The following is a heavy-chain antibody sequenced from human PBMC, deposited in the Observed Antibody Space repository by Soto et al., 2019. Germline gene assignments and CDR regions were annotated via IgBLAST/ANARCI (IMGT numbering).Heavy chain of an antibody. CDR1: GYTFTSYA. Sequence: QVQLVQSGAEVKKPGASVKVSCKASGYTFTSYAMHWVRQAPGQRLEWMGWINAGNGNTKYSQKFQGRVTITRDTSASTAYMELSSLSSEDTAVYYCARGFSYNWNYPDAFDIWGQGTMVTVSS. CDR3: ARGFSYNWNYPDAFDI. J-gene: IGHJ3*02. CDR2: INAGNGNT. V-gene: IGHV1-3*01. D-gene: IGHD1-7*01.